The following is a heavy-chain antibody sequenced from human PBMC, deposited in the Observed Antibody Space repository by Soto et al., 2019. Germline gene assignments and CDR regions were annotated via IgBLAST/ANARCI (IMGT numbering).Heavy chain of an antibody. V-gene: IGHV1-69*01. J-gene: IGHJ4*02. D-gene: IGHD1-26*01. CDR2: ITPTLNIA. CDR1: GGTFSSYT. CDR3: ARGYYSGSNPSAFDY. Sequence: QLQLVQSGAEVREPGSSVKVSCTASGGTFSSYTVIWVRQAPGQGLEWMGGITPTLNIAKYAEKFQGRVTITADESTSTVNMHLSSLRSEDTAGYFCARGYYSGSNPSAFDYWGQGTLVAVSS.